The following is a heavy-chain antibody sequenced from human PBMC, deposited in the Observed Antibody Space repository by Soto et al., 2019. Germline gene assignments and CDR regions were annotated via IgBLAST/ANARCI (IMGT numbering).Heavy chain of an antibody. CDR1: GFTFSSYA. V-gene: IGHV3-23*01. CDR2: ISGSGGST. D-gene: IGHD6-19*01. CDR3: AKGYSSFAGRFSTLDY. Sequence: GGSLRLSCAASGFTFSSYAMSWVRQAPGKGLEWVSAISGSGGSTYYADSVKGRFTISRDNSKNTLYLQMNSLRAEDTAVYSCAKGYSSFAGRFSTLDYWGQGTLVTVSS. J-gene: IGHJ4*02.